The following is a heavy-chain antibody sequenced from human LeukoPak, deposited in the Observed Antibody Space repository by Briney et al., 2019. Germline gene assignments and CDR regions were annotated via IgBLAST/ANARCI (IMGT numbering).Heavy chain of an antibody. D-gene: IGHD3-22*01. CDR3: ARLSSAYSGAFDY. Sequence: GESLKISCQGSGYTFTTYWIAWVRQLPGKGLEWIGIINPGDSDTRYSPSFQGQVTISVDWSITTADLQWSSLKASDTAMYYCARLSSAYSGAFDYWGQGTLVTVSS. V-gene: IGHV5-51*01. J-gene: IGHJ4*02. CDR1: GYTFTTYW. CDR2: INPGDSDT.